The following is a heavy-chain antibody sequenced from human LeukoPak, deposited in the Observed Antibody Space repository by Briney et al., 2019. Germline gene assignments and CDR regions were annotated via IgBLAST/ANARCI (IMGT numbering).Heavy chain of an antibody. V-gene: IGHV1-2*02. Sequence: ASVKVSCKASGYTFTDYYVYWVRQAPGQGLEWMGWINPNSGDTNYAQKFQGRVTMTRDTSISTVYMELSSLRSDDTAMYYCARMWSTATSGWNWFDPWGQGTLVTVSS. D-gene: IGHD4-11*01. CDR2: INPNSGDT. CDR3: ARMWSTATSGWNWFDP. CDR1: GYTFTDYY. J-gene: IGHJ5*02.